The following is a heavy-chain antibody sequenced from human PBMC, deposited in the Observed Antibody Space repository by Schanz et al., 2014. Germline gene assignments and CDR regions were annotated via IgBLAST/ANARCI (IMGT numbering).Heavy chain of an antibody. J-gene: IGHJ5*02. CDR2: VIPILGVT. Sequence: QVHLVQSGAEAKKPGASVKVSCKASGYNITSNDVTWVRQATGQGLEWMGRVIPILGVTHYAQKFQGRVTITADKSTTTAYMELNSLNSDDTAVYYCAREVGLYDRGWFDPWGQGTLVTVSS. CDR1: GYNITSND. CDR3: AREVGLYDRGWFDP. V-gene: IGHV1-69*09. D-gene: IGHD3-22*01.